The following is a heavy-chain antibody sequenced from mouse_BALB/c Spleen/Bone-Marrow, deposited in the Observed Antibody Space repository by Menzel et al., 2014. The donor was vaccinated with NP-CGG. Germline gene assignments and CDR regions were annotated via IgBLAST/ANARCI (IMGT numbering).Heavy chain of an antibody. CDR3: TRDGHNYYAMDY. CDR1: GYTFTTYY. Sequence: VKLMESGTELVKPGASVKLSCKASGYTFTTYYIYWVKQRAGQGLEWIGEINPSNGGTNFNEKYKSKATLTVDKSSSTSYMQLSSLTSEDSVVYYCTRDGHNYYAMDYGGQGTSVTVSS. V-gene: IGHV1-53*01. D-gene: IGHD2-3*01. J-gene: IGHJ4*01. CDR2: INPSNGGT.